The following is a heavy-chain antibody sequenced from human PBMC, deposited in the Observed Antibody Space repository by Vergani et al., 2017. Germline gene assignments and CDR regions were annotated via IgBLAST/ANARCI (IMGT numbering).Heavy chain of an antibody. J-gene: IGHJ5*02. CDR2: TWYDGNNK. CDR1: GFTFNQYG. V-gene: IGHV3-33*01. CDR3: ARGLRLLYNRFDP. Sequence: QVQLVESGGGVVQPGRSLRLSCAASGFTFNQYGMHWVRQAPGKGLEWVAVTWYDGNNKQYADSVKRRFTISRDNSKSTMYLQMNSLRDEDTGVYYCARGLRLLYNRFDPWGQGTLVTVSS. D-gene: IGHD1-14*01.